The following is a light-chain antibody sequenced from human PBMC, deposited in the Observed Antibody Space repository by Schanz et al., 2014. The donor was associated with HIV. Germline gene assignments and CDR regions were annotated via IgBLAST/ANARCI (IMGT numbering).Light chain of an antibody. Sequence: QSALTQPASVSASPGQTVTISCTGTSSDIGSYNYVSWYQQHPGKAPKLMIYEVSERPSGVPDRFSGSKSGNTASLTVSGLQADDEADYYCSSYAATSNVLFGGGTKLTVL. CDR2: EVS. V-gene: IGLV2-8*01. CDR1: SSDIGSYNY. CDR3: SSYAATSNVL. J-gene: IGLJ3*02.